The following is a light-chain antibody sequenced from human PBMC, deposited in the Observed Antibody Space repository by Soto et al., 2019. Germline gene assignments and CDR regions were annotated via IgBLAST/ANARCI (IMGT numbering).Light chain of an antibody. CDR3: QQYGSSLWT. CDR2: GAS. Sequence: ETLMTQSPATLSVSPGERATLSCRASQSVSDYLAWYQQRPGQAPRLLIFGASTRATGFPARFSGSGSGTDFTLTISRLEPEDFAVYYCQQYGSSLWTFGQGTKVDIK. CDR1: QSVSDY. V-gene: IGKV3-15*01. J-gene: IGKJ1*01.